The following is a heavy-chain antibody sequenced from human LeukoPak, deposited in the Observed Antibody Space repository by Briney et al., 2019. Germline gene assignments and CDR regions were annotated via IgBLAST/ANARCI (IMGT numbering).Heavy chain of an antibody. D-gene: IGHD3-3*01. CDR3: ARVIGESGDYFDY. CDR1: GGSFSGYY. CDR2: INHSGST. V-gene: IGHV4-34*01. Sequence: NPSETLSLTCAVYGGSFSGYYWSWIRQPPGKGLEWIGEINHSGSTNCNPSLKSRVTISVDTSKNQFSLKLSSVTAADTAVYYCARVIGESGDYFDYWGQGTLVTVSS. J-gene: IGHJ4*02.